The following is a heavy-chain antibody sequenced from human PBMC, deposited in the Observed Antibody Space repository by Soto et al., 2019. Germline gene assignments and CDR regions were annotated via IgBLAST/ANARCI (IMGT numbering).Heavy chain of an antibody. CDR1: GYTFTNYG. J-gene: IGHJ5*02. D-gene: IGHD3-10*01. Sequence: QVQLVQSGGEVKKPGASVKVSCKASGYTFTNYGISLVRQAPGQGLEWMGWINVYNGNTKYAQKVQGRVTMTTDTSTSTAYMELRSLRSDDTAVYYCARGVGSGSYYNQYNWFDPWGQGTLVTVSS. V-gene: IGHV1-18*01. CDR2: INVYNGNT. CDR3: ARGVGSGSYYNQYNWFDP.